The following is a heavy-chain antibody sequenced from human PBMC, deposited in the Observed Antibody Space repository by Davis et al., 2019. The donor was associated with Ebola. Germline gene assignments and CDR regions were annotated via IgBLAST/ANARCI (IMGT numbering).Heavy chain of an antibody. CDR2: ISPVGTHT. J-gene: IGHJ4*02. CDR1: GFPFPTHF. CDR3: VRGTSDWRGLDY. D-gene: IGHD3-3*01. V-gene: IGHV3-74*01. Sequence: PGGSLNLSFPASGFPFPTHFMHWVRQSPGEGLVSPSVISPVGTHTTYAASVKGRFTISRDNAKNTVYLQMNSLKDEDTGVYYCVRGTSDWRGLDYWGQGTLVPVS.